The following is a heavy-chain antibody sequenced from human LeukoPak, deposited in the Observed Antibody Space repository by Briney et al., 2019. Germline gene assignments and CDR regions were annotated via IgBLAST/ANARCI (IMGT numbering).Heavy chain of an antibody. J-gene: IGHJ4*02. V-gene: IGHV4-39*01. D-gene: IGHD3-10*01. CDR2: IYYSGST. Sequence: LRLSCAASGFTFSSYGMHWVRQPPGKGLEWIGSIYYSGSTYYNPSLKSRVTISVDTSKNQFSLKLSSVTAADTAVYYCAGTGITSNDYWGQGTLVTVSS. CDR3: AGTGITSNDY. CDR1: GFTFSSYG.